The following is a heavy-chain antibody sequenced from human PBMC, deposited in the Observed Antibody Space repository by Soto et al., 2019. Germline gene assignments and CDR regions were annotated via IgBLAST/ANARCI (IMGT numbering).Heavy chain of an antibody. CDR2: ISGDGGTT. CDR3: GKTLYSWNSVPDY. V-gene: IGHV3-23*01. CDR1: GFTFSSYA. Sequence: EVQLLESGGGLIQPGGSLRLSCAASGFTFSSYAMCWVRQAPGKGLEWVSAISGDGGTTHYADSVKGRFTISRDNSKNTLHLQVNSLRAEDTAVYYCGKTLYSWNSVPDYWGQGTLVTVSS. J-gene: IGHJ4*02. D-gene: IGHD1-7*01.